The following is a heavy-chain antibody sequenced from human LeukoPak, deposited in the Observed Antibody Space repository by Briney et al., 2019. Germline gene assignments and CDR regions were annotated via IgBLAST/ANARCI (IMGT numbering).Heavy chain of an antibody. CDR1: GFTVSSNY. V-gene: IGHV3-53*04. D-gene: IGHD1-26*01. Sequence: PGGSLRLSCAASGFTVSSNYMSWVRQARGKGLEWVSVIYSGGSTYYADSVKGRFTISRHNSKNTLYLQMNSLRAEDTAVYYCARAPGTIVYYGMDVWGQGTTVTVSS. CDR2: IYSGGST. CDR3: ARAPGTIVYYGMDV. J-gene: IGHJ6*02.